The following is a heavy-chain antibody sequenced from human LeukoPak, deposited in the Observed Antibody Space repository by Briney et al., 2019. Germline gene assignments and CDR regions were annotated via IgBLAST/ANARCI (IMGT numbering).Heavy chain of an antibody. Sequence: ASVKVSCKASGYTFTSYYMHWVRQAPGQGLEWMGIINPSGGSTSYAQKFQGRVTMTRDMSTSTVYMELSSLRSEDTAVHYCAKEPYSSRGPLDYWGQGTLVTVSS. V-gene: IGHV1-46*01. CDR1: GYTFTSYY. CDR3: AKEPYSSRGPLDY. CDR2: INPSGGST. J-gene: IGHJ4*02. D-gene: IGHD6-13*01.